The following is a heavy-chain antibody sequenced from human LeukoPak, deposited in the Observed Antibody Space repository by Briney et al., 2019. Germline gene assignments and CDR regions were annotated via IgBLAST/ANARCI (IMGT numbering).Heavy chain of an antibody. V-gene: IGHV3-7*03. Sequence: GGSLRLSCAASGFTFSSYWMIWVRQAPGKGLEWVANIKQDGSEKYYVDSVKGRFTISRDNAKNSLYLQMNSLRAEDTAVYYCARAAYDYVWGSYRYIDYFDYWGQGTLVTVSS. J-gene: IGHJ4*02. CDR1: GFTFSSYW. D-gene: IGHD3-16*02. CDR3: ARAAYDYVWGSYRYIDYFDY. CDR2: IKQDGSEK.